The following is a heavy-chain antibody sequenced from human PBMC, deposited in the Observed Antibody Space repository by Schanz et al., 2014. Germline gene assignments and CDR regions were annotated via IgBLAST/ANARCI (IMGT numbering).Heavy chain of an antibody. J-gene: IGHJ4*02. D-gene: IGHD3-3*01. CDR2: ISDSGDLT. CDR3: ARDKGGYYPFDY. CDR1: GFTFSSYG. Sequence: LVESGGGVVQPGRSLRLSCAASGFTFSSYGMHWVRQVPGKGLEWVSAISDSGDLTYYEDSVKGRFTISRDNSKNTLYLQMNSLRAEDTAVYYCARDKGGYYPFDYWGQGTLVTVSS. V-gene: IGHV3-NL1*01.